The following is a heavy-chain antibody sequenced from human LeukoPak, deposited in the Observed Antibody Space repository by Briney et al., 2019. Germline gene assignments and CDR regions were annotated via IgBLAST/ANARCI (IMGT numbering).Heavy chain of an antibody. D-gene: IGHD3-10*01. CDR1: GFTFSSYA. J-gene: IGHJ6*02. CDR2: ISGSGCST. CDR3: AKDPGGFYYYYGMDV. Sequence: GSLRLSCAASGFTFSSYAMSWVRQAPGKGLEGVSAISGSGCSTYYAEPVKGRFTISRDNSKNTLYLQMNSLRAEDTAVYYCAKDPGGFYYYYGMDVWGQGTTVTVSS. V-gene: IGHV3-23*01.